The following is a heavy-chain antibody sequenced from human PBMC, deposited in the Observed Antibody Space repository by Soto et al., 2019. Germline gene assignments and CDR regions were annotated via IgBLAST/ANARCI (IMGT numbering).Heavy chain of an antibody. CDR2: IKQDGSEK. CDR1: GFTFSSYW. J-gene: IGHJ4*02. Sequence: EVQLVESGGGLVQPGGSLRLSCAASGFTFSSYWMSWVRQAPGKGLEWVANIKQDGSEKYYVDSVKGRFTIFRDTAKNSLYLQMNSLRAEDTAVYYCARVPKYCSGGSCYLFDYWGQGTLVTVSS. V-gene: IGHV3-7*01. CDR3: ARVPKYCSGGSCYLFDY. D-gene: IGHD2-15*01.